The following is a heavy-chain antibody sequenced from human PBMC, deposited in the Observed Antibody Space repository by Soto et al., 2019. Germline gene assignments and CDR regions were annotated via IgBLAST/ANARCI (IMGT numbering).Heavy chain of an antibody. CDR3: ARELXXYXXXXXXXXDAFDI. D-gene: IGHD2-15*01. Sequence: QMHLQESGSGLVKPSQTLSLTCAVSGGSLSSSAYSWSWIRQPPGKGLEWIGFIYQSGSTYYNPSLKSRVTMSLDRPKNQFSLKLSSVTAADTAVYYCARELXXYXXXXXXXXDAFDIWGQGTMVTVSS. J-gene: IGHJ3*02. CDR2: IYQSGST. CDR1: GGSLSSSAYS. V-gene: IGHV4-30-2*01.